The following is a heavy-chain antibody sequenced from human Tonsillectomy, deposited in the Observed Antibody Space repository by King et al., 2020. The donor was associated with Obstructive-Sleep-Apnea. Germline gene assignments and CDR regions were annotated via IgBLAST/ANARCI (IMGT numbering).Heavy chain of an antibody. CDR3: AREGGRVTTPYGMDV. J-gene: IGHJ6*02. CDR1: GFTFSSYA. D-gene: IGHD4-17*01. CDR2: ISYDGSNK. Sequence: VQLVESGGGVVQPGRSLRLSCAASGFTFSSYAMHWVRQAPGKGLEWVAVISYDGSNKYYADSVKGRFTISRDNSKNTLYLQMNSLRAEDTAVYYCAREGGRVTTPYGMDVWGQGTTVTVSS. V-gene: IGHV3-30*04.